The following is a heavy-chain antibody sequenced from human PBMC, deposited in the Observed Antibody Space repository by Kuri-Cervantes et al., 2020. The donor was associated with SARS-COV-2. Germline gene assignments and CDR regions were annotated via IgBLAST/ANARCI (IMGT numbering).Heavy chain of an antibody. CDR1: GFTFSDYY. D-gene: IGHD2-15*01. J-gene: IGHJ6*02. CDR3: ARTGLPGWYYYYGMDV. V-gene: IGHV3-11*01. CDR2: ISSSGSTI. Sequence: GESLKISCEASGFTFSDYYMSWIRQAPGKGLEWVSYISSSGSTIYYADSVKGRFTISRDNAKNSLYLQMNSLRAEDTAVYYCARTGLPGWYYYYGMDVWGQGTTVTVSS.